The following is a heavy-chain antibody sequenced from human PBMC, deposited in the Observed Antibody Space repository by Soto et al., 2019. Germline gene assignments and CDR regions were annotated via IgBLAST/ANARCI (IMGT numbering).Heavy chain of an antibody. CDR3: ARDRGPREWELLGYFDY. CDR2: ISSSSSYI. V-gene: IGHV3-21*01. Sequence: EVQLVESGGGLVKPGGSLRLSCAASGFTFSSYSMNWVRQAPGKGLEWVSSISSSSSYIYYADSVKGRFTISRDNAKNSLYLQMNSLRAEDTAVYYCARDRGPREWELLGYFDYWGQGTLVTVSS. CDR1: GFTFSSYS. D-gene: IGHD1-26*01. J-gene: IGHJ4*02.